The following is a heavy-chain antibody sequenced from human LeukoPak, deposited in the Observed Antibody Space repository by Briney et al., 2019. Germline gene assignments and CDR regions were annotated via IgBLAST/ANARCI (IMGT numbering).Heavy chain of an antibody. CDR2: IYSGGST. J-gene: IGHJ4*02. V-gene: IGHV3-53*01. D-gene: IGHD3-9*01. Sequence: GGSLRLSCAASGFTFSSYAMNWVRQAPGKGLEWVSVIYSGGSTYYADSVKGRFTISRDNSKNTLYLQMNSLRAEDTAVYYCARYYDILTGYYDYWGQGTLVTVSS. CDR1: GFTFSSYA. CDR3: ARYYDILTGYYDY.